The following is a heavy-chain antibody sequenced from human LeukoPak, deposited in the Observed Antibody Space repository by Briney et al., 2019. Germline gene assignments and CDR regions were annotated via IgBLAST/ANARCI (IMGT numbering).Heavy chain of an antibody. CDR1: GGTFTTYA. D-gene: IGHD6-19*01. Sequence: SVKVSCKASGGTFTTYAINWVRQAPGQGLEWMRRIIPILGIENYAQKFQGRVSITADKSTSTAYMELSSLRSEDTAVYYCARGDSSAFFDYWGQGTLVTVSS. V-gene: IGHV1-69*04. CDR2: IIPILGIE. J-gene: IGHJ4*02. CDR3: ARGDSSAFFDY.